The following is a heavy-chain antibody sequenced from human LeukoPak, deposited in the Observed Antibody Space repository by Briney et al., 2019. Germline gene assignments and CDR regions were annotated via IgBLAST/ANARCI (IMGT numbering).Heavy chain of an antibody. CDR2: ISGSGGST. CDR3: AKGLLPPITTIVVVTTSGAFDI. CDR1: GFTFSSYA. Sequence: PGGSLRLSCAASGFTFSSYAMSWVRQAPGKGLEWVSAISGSGGSTYYADSVKGRFTISRDNSKNTLYLQMNSLRAEDTAVYYCAKGLLPPITTIVVVTTSGAFDIWGQGTMVTVSS. V-gene: IGHV3-23*01. D-gene: IGHD3-22*01. J-gene: IGHJ3*02.